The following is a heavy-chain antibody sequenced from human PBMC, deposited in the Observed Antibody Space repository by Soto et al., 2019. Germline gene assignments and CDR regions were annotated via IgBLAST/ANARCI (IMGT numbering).Heavy chain of an antibody. CDR2: INPSGGST. Sequence: QVQLVQSGAEVKKPGASVKVSCKASGYTFTSYYMHWVRQAPGQGLEWMGIINPSGGSTSYAQKFQGSVTMTRDTYTSTVYMELSSLRSEDTAVYYCARVYPSDTRYGYVGNNWFDPWGQGTLVTVSS. J-gene: IGHJ5*02. CDR1: GYTFTSYY. D-gene: IGHD5-18*01. CDR3: ARVYPSDTRYGYVGNNWFDP. V-gene: IGHV1-46*03.